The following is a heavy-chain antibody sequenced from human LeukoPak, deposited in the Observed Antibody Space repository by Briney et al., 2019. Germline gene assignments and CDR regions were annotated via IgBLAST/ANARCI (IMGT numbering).Heavy chain of an antibody. Sequence: SSETLSLTCAVSGGSISSSSYYWGWIRQPPGKGLEWIGTIYYSGNTYYNPSLKSRVTISVDTSKNQFSLRLSSVTAADPPVYYCARHICDAGSCYSFDYWGQGTLVTVSS. CDR3: ARHICDAGSCYSFDY. D-gene: IGHD2-15*01. J-gene: IGHJ4*02. V-gene: IGHV4-39*01. CDR2: IYYSGNT. CDR1: GGSISSSSYY.